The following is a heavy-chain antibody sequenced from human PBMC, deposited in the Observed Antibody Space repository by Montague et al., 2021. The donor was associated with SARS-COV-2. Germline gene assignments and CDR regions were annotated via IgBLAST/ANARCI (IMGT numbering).Heavy chain of an antibody. CDR2: NYYSGRT. CDR3: ERGDVDTAMVYYFDY. CDR1: GGSISSYY. J-gene: IGHJ4*02. D-gene: IGHD5-18*01. Sequence: SETLSLTCAVSGGSISSYYWSSIRQPPGEGLEWIGYNYYSGRTTYNTPLKRRVTRAVDTAKNQFFLKLSSVTAADTAVYYCERGDVDTAMVYYFDYWGQGTLVTASS. V-gene: IGHV4-59*01.